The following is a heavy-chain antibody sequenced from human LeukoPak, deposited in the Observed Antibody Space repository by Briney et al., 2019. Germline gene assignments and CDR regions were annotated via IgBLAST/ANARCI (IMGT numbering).Heavy chain of an antibody. D-gene: IGHD3-10*02. Sequence: PGRSLRLSCAASGFTLTNFFMHWVRQAPGKGLEWLALISYDGSNKYYADSVKGRFTISRDNSKNTVYMQMDSLRAEDTAVYFCARGGFASHFHENSRISSGVDYWGQGTLVTVSS. J-gene: IGHJ4*02. V-gene: IGHV3-30-3*01. CDR1: GFTLTNFF. CDR3: ARGGFASHFHENSRISSGVDY. CDR2: ISYDGSNK.